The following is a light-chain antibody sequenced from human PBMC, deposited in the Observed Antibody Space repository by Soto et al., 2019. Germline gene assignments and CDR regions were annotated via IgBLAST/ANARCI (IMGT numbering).Light chain of an antibody. CDR1: QGISSY. CDR3: QWTYDAPPDGELT. CDR2: SAS. V-gene: IGKV1-27*01. J-gene: IGKJ4*01. Sequence: DIQLTQSPSSLSTSVGDRVTITCRVSQGISSYLNWYRQKPGKVPRLLICSASNLQSGVPSRFSGSGSGTDFILTVSSLQPDDVATYYGQWTYDAPPDGELTFGGGTKVEIK.